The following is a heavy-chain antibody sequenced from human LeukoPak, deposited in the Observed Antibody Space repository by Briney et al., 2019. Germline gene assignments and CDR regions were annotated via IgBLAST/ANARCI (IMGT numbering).Heavy chain of an antibody. CDR1: GFTFSDYY. CDR2: ISSSGTYT. Sequence: GGSLRLSCAASGFTFSDYYMNWIRQAPGKGLEWVSYISSSGTYTNYADSVRGRFTISRDNAKNSLYLQMNNLRAEDTAVYYCVRGKQQLALFDYWGQGTLVTVSS. V-gene: IGHV3-11*06. J-gene: IGHJ4*02. CDR3: VRGKQQLALFDY. D-gene: IGHD6-13*01.